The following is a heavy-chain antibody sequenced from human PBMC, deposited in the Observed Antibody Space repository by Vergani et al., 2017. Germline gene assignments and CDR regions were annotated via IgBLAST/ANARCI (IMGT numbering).Heavy chain of an antibody. Sequence: QVHLQQWGTGLLKPSETLSLTCEVYGESFSGHYWSWIRQPPGKGLEWIGEINDNGYTNYNPLFESRVIVSADTSKNQFSLKLMSLTAADTAMYFCAVRPRFNRVRGEILTKRTFDYWSPGTLVTVSS. V-gene: IGHV4-34*01. CDR1: GESFSGHY. D-gene: IGHD3-10*01. CDR2: INDNGYT. CDR3: AVRPRFNRVRGEILTKRTFDY. J-gene: IGHJ4*02.